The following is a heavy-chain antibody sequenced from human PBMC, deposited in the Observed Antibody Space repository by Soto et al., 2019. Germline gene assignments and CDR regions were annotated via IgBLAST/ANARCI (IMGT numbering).Heavy chain of an antibody. D-gene: IGHD3-22*01. V-gene: IGHV6-1*01. Sequence: SQTLSLTCAISGDSVSSNSAAWNWIRQSPSRGLEWLGRTYYRSKWYNDYAVSVKSRITINPDTSKNQFSLQLNSVTPEDTAVYYCARGRNYDSSGYYLPYYYYYRMDVWGQGTTVTVSS. CDR2: TYYRSKWYN. CDR1: GDSVSSNSAA. J-gene: IGHJ6*02. CDR3: ARGRNYDSSGYYLPYYYYYRMDV.